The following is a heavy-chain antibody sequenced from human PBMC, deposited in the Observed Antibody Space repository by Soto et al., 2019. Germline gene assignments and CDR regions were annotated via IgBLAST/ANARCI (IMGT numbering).Heavy chain of an antibody. CDR3: AKPKSVTVAARNDAFDI. CDR1: GFTFSSYA. J-gene: IGHJ3*02. D-gene: IGHD2-15*01. Sequence: EVQLLESGGGLLQPGGSLRLSCAASGFTFSSYAMSCVRQAPGKGLEWVSAISGRGGSTYYADSVKGRLTISRDKANNALYLQVNSLRAEDTAVYYCAKPKSVTVAARNDAFDIWGQGTMVTVSS. V-gene: IGHV3-23*01. CDR2: ISGRGGST.